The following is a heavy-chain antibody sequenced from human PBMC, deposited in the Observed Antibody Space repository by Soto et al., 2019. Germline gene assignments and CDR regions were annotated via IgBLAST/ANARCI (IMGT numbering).Heavy chain of an antibody. D-gene: IGHD2-2*01. V-gene: IGHV3-23*01. J-gene: IGHJ4*02. Sequence: EVQLLESGGGLVQPGGSLRLSCAASGFTFSSYTMSWVRQAPGKGLEWVSAISGSGGSTYYADSVKGRFTISRDNSKNTLYLQMNSLRAEDTAVYYCAKRGYCISTSCVLDYWGQGTLVTVSS. CDR2: ISGSGGST. CDR3: AKRGYCISTSCVLDY. CDR1: GFTFSSYT.